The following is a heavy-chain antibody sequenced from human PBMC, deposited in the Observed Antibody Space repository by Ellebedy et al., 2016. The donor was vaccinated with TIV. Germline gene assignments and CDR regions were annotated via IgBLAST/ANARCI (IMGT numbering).Heavy chain of an antibody. Sequence: GGSLRLSXAASGFTFSSYSMNWVRQAPGKGLEWVSSISSSSSYIYYADSVKGRFTISRDNAKNSLYLQMNSLRAEDTAVYYCARSPGGPYYDFWSGYSYYMDVWGKGTTVTVSS. D-gene: IGHD3-3*01. CDR2: ISSSSSYI. V-gene: IGHV3-21*01. CDR1: GFTFSSYS. CDR3: ARSPGGPYYDFWSGYSYYMDV. J-gene: IGHJ6*03.